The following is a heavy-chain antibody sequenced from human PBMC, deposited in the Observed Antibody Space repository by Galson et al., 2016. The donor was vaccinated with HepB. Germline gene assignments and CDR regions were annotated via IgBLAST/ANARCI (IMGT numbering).Heavy chain of an antibody. D-gene: IGHD3-3*01. J-gene: IGHJ4*02. CDR3: ARVYYDFWSGYPDC. V-gene: IGHV3-7*01. CDR1: GFTFSSYW. CDR2: IKQDGSEN. Sequence: SLRLSCAASGFTFSSYWMSWVRQAPGKGLEWVANIKQDGSENYYVDSVKGRFTISRDNAKNSLYLQMNSLRAEDTAVYYCARVYYDFWSGYPDCWGQGTLVTVSS.